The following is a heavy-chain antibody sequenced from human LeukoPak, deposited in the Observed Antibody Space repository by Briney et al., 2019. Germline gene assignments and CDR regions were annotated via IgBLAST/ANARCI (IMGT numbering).Heavy chain of an antibody. D-gene: IGHD5-12*01. CDR1: GFTFSNYA. J-gene: IGHJ4*02. V-gene: IGHV3-23*01. CDR2: VSGSGGST. CDR3: ARDPGYNYGKARRYFDL. Sequence: GGSLRLSCAASGFTFSNYAMSWVRQAPGKGLEWVSAVSGSGGSTYYADSVKGRFTISRDNSKNTLYLQMNSLRAEDTAVYYCARDPGYNYGKARRYFDLWGQGTLVTVSP.